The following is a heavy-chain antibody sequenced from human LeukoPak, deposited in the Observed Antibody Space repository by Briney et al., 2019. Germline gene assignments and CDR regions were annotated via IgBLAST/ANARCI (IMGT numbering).Heavy chain of an antibody. V-gene: IGHV4-4*07. CDR1: GGSISSYY. J-gene: IGHJ4*02. CDR2: IYTSGST. Sequence: PSETLSLTCTVSGGSISSYYWSWIRQPAGKGLEWIGRIYTSGSTNYNPSLKSRVTMSVDTSKNQSSLKLSSVTAADTAVYYCACSRLYYYDSSGYPDQTDYWGQGTLVTVSS. D-gene: IGHD3-22*01. CDR3: ACSRLYYYDSSGYPDQTDY.